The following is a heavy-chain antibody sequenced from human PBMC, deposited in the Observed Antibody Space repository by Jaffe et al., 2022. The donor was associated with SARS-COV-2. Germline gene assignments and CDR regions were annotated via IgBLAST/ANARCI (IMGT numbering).Heavy chain of an antibody. V-gene: IGHV3-30*04. CDR3: ARDSGYYDSSGYPLHAFDI. D-gene: IGHD3-22*01. J-gene: IGHJ3*02. Sequence: QVQLVESGGGVVQPGRSLRLSCAASGFTFSSYAMHWVRQAPGKGLEWVAVISYDGSNKYYADSVKGRFTISRDNSKNTLYLQMNSLRAEDTAVYYCARDSGYYDSSGYPLHAFDIWGQGTMVTVSS. CDR2: ISYDGSNK. CDR1: GFTFSSYA.